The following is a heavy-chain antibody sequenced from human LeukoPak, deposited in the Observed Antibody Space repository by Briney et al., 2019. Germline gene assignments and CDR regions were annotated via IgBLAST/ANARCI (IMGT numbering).Heavy chain of an antibody. V-gene: IGHV1-69*13. Sequence: ASVKVSCKASGGTFSSYAISWVRQAPGQGLEWMGGIIPIFGTANYAQKFQGRVTITADESTSTAYMELSSLRSEDTAVYHCARDYYGSGSYYKPFDYWGQGTLVTVSS. D-gene: IGHD3-10*01. J-gene: IGHJ4*02. CDR3: ARDYYGSGSYYKPFDY. CDR2: IIPIFGTA. CDR1: GGTFSSYA.